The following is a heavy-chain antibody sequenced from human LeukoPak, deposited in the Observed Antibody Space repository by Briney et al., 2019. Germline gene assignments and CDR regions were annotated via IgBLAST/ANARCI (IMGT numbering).Heavy chain of an antibody. CDR2: IYSGGST. Sequence: GGSLRLSCAASGFTVSSNYMSWVRQAPGKGLEWVSVIYSGGSTYYADSVKGRFTISRDNSKNTLYLQMNSLRAEDTAVYYCARHITKVYYEDAFDIWSQGTMVTVSS. CDR3: ARHITKVYYEDAFDI. CDR1: GFTVSSNY. D-gene: IGHD3-22*01. J-gene: IGHJ3*02. V-gene: IGHV3-53*01.